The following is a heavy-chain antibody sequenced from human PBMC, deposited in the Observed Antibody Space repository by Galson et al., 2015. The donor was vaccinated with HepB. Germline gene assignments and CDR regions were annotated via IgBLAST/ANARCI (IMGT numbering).Heavy chain of an antibody. V-gene: IGHV3-30*04. CDR2: ISYDGSNK. J-gene: IGHJ4*02. CDR3: ARDLATGIPVAGPEV. CDR1: GSPFSTYA. Sequence: SLRLSCAASGSPFSTYAMHWVRQAPGKGLEWVAIISYDGSNKYYGDSVKGRFTISRDISKSTWYLQMNSLRPEDTAVYYCARDLATGIPVAGPEVWGQGTLVTVSS. D-gene: IGHD6-19*01.